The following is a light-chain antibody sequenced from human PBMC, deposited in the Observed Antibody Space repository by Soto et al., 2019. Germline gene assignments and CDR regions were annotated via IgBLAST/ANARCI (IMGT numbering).Light chain of an antibody. V-gene: IGLV2-14*03. CDR3: GSYTTSNTRQIV. CDR2: DVT. J-gene: IGLJ1*01. Sequence: QSVLTQPASVSGSPGQSITISCTGTSSDVGGYNYVSWYQHHPGKAPKLIIYDVTNRPSGVSNPFSGSKSGNTASLTVSGLQPEDEADYYCGSYTTSNTRQIVFGTGTKVTVL. CDR1: SSDVGGYNY.